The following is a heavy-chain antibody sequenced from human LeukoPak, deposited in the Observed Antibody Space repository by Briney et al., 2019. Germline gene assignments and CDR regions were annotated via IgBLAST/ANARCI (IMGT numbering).Heavy chain of an antibody. CDR3: ARHTVWVGYD. J-gene: IGHJ4*02. CDR2: IYYSGST. D-gene: IGHD5-12*01. Sequence: PSETLSLTCTVSGDSISSSSSYWGWIRQSPGKGLEWIGSIYYSGSTYYNPSLKSRVTISVDTSKSQFSLKLNSVTAADTAVYYCARHTVWVGYDWGQGTLVTVSS. CDR1: GDSISSSSSY. V-gene: IGHV4-39*01.